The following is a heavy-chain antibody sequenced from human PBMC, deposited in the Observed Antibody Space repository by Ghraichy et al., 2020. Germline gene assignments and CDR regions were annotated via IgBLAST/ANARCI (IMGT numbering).Heavy chain of an antibody. J-gene: IGHJ4*02. CDR3: ARGLGFGDY. CDR1: GFTFSSYG. D-gene: IGHD3-10*01. V-gene: IGHV3-33*01. CDR2: IWYDGSNK. Sequence: GESLNISCAASGFTFSSYGMHWVRQAPGKGLEWVAVIWYDGSNKYYADSVKGRFTISRDNSKNTLYLQMNSLRAEDTAVYYCARGLGFGDYWGQGTLVTVSS.